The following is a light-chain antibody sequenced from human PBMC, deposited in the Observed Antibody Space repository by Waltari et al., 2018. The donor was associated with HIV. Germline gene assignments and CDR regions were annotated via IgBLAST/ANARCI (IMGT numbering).Light chain of an antibody. J-gene: IGKJ2*01. CDR3: QQSDTYYT. CDR1: QSISAS. CDR2: QAS. Sequence: DIQMIQSPSTLSVAVGDRVIITCRASQSISASLAWYHQKPGNAPRLLISQASVLEPGVPSRFSGSGSGTDFTLTIHILQPDDFGTYYCQQSDTYYTFGQGTKLERK. V-gene: IGKV1-5*03.